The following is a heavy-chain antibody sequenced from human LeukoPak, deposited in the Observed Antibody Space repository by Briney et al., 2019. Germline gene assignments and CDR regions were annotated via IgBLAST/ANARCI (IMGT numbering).Heavy chain of an antibody. D-gene: IGHD1-26*01. Sequence: GEPLKISCKGSGYNFAQYRIGWVRQMPGKGLEWMAITHPGDSDTIYSPSFQGQATMSADKSISTAYLQWSSLKASDTAMYYCARLWGGIVAADDAFDIWGQGTMVTVSS. J-gene: IGHJ3*02. CDR1: GYNFAQYR. CDR2: THPGDSDT. CDR3: ARLWGGIVAADDAFDI. V-gene: IGHV5-51*01.